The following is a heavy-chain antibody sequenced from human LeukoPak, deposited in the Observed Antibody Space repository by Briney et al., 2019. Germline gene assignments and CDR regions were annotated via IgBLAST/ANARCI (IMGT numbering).Heavy chain of an antibody. CDR1: GGTFSSYA. Sequence: SVKVSCKASGGTFSSYAISWVRQAPGQGLEWMGGIIPIFGTANYAQKFQGRVTITADESTSTAYMELSSLRSEDTAVYYCARLTMEGINWFDPWGRGTLVTVSS. CDR2: IIPIFGTA. D-gene: IGHD6-13*01. J-gene: IGHJ5*02. CDR3: ARLTMEGINWFDP. V-gene: IGHV1-69*13.